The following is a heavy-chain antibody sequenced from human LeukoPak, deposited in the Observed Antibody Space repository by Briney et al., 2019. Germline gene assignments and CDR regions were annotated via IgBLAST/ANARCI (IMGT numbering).Heavy chain of an antibody. V-gene: IGHV3-21*01. D-gene: IGHD6-13*01. CDR3: ATPAAGPGAEYSLY. J-gene: IGHJ1*01. CDR1: GFTFSNYA. CDR2: IDFTSRYI. Sequence: TGGSLRLSCAVSGFTFSNYAMNWVRQAPGKGLERVSSIDFTSRYIYNADSVKGRFTTSRDNAKNSLDLQMNSLKVEDTAVYYCATPAAGPGAEYSLYWGQGTLVIVSS.